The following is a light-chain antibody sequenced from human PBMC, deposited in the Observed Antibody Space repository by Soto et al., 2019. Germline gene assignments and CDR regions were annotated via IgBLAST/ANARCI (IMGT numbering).Light chain of an antibody. Sequence: NFMLTQPHSVSESPGKTVTISCTRSSGSIASNYVQWYQQRPGSAPTTVIYEDNQRPSGVPDRFSGSNDSSSNSASLTISGLKTEDEADYCCQSYDSSYHVVFGGGTELTVL. CDR1: SGSIASNY. CDR3: QSYDSSYHVV. J-gene: IGLJ2*01. V-gene: IGLV6-57*04. CDR2: EDN.